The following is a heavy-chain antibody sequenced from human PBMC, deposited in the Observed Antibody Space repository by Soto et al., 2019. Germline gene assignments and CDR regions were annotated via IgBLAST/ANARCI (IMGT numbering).Heavy chain of an antibody. CDR1: GGSVSSGSYY. CDR3: ARGRGSGRLYYYGMDV. CDR2: IYYNGST. Sequence: PSETLSLTCSVSGGSVSSGSYYWSWIRQPPGKGLEWIGYIYYNGSTNYNPSLKSRVTISVDTSKNQFSLKLSSVTAADTAVYYCARGRGSGRLYYYGMDVWGQGTTVTVSS. V-gene: IGHV4-61*01. J-gene: IGHJ6*02. D-gene: IGHD6-19*01.